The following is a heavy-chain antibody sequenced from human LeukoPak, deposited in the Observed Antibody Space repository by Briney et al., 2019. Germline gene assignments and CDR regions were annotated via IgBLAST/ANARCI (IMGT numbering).Heavy chain of an antibody. J-gene: IGHJ4*02. CDR2: IKPDGSEK. CDR1: GFTFRHYW. Sequence: GGSLRLSCAASGFTFRHYWMNWVRQASGMGLEWVANIKPDGSEKRYADSVKGRFTISRDNAENSLYLQMNSLRAEDTAVYYYARVVGTDEGADYWGQGTLVTVSS. D-gene: IGHD1-7*01. CDR3: ARVVGTDEGADY. V-gene: IGHV3-7*04.